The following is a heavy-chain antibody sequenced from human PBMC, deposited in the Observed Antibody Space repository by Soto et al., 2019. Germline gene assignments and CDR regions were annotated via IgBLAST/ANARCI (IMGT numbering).Heavy chain of an antibody. D-gene: IGHD4-4*01. J-gene: IGHJ4*02. CDR3: ASLTGYSNYAAY. CDR2: ISYDGSNK. CDR1: GFTFSSYA. V-gene: IGHV3-30-3*01. Sequence: QVQLVESGGGVVQPGRSLRLSCAASGFTFSSYAMHWVRQAPGKGLEWVAVISYDGSNKYYADSVKGRFTISRDTSRNTLYLRMNSLRAEDTAVYYCASLTGYSNYAAYWGQGTLVTVSS.